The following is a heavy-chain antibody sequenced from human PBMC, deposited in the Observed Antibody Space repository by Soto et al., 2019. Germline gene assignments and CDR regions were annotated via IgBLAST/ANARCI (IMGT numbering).Heavy chain of an antibody. D-gene: IGHD3-10*01. Sequence: ASVKVSCKASGGTFSSYAISWVRQAPGQGLEWMGGIIPIFGTANYAQKFQGRVTITADESTSTAYMGLSSLRSEDTAVYYCARDTYYYGSGPGADSVWGQGTTVTVYS. CDR1: GGTFSSYA. J-gene: IGHJ6*02. CDR2: IIPIFGTA. V-gene: IGHV1-69*13. CDR3: ARDTYYYGSGPGADSV.